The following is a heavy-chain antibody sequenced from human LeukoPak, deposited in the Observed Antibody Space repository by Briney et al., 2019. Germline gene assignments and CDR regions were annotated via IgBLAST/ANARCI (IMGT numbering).Heavy chain of an antibody. V-gene: IGHV3-23*01. J-gene: IGHJ4*02. Sequence: GGSLRLSCAASGFTFSSYAMNWVRQAPGKGLEWVSGISGSGGSTYYADSVKGRFTIFRDNARNSLFLQMNSLRAEDTAVYYCARDDGSYSRSPGFDYWGQGTLVTVSS. D-gene: IGHD1-26*01. CDR3: ARDDGSYSRSPGFDY. CDR1: GFTFSSYA. CDR2: ISGSGGST.